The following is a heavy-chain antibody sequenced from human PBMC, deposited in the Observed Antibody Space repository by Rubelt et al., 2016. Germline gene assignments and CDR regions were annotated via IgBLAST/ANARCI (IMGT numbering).Heavy chain of an antibody. CDR2: IIPILGIA. D-gene: IGHD1-14*01. CDR3: ARDLVDGFNHWYFDL. CDR1: GGTFSSYA. Sequence: VQLVQSGAEVKKPGSSVKVSCKASGGTFSSYAISWVRQAPGQGLEWMGGIIPILGIANYAQKFQGRVTMTTDTSTSTAYMELMSLMSDDTAVYYCARDLVDGFNHWYFDLWGRGTQVTVSS. V-gene: IGHV1-69*10. J-gene: IGHJ2*01.